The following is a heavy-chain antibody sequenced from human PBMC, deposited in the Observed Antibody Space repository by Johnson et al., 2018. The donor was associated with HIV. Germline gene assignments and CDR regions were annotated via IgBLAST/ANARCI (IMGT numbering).Heavy chain of an antibody. D-gene: IGHD6-13*01. Sequence: VQLVESGGGLLQPGRSLRLSCKTSGFTFGDYFMSWFRQAPGKGLEWVGFIRSEAFGGTTEYAASVKGRFTISRDDSRSFAYLQMNSLKTEDPAVYFCTRVLGSSWYGETFDIWGQGPMVTVSS. CDR1: GFTFGDYF. J-gene: IGHJ3*02. V-gene: IGHV3-49*03. CDR3: TRVLGSSWYGETFDI. CDR2: IRSEAFGGTT.